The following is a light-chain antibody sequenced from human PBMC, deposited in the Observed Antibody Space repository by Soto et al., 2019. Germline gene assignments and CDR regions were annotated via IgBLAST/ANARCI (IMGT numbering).Light chain of an antibody. CDR2: YDS. CDR1: NIGNKS. CDR3: QVWDTSSDLVV. J-gene: IGLJ2*01. Sequence: SYELTQPPSVSVAPGKTARFTCGGNNIGNKSVHWYQQKPGQAPVLVIYYDSDRPSGIPERFSGSNSGNTATLTISRVEAGDEADYYCQVWDTSSDLVVFGGGTKLTVL. V-gene: IGLV3-21*04.